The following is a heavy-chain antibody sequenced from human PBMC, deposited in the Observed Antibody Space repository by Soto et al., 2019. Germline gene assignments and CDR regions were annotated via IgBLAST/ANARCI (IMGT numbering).Heavy chain of an antibody. Sequence: EVQLVESGGGLVKPGGSLRLSCAASGFTFSSYSMNWVRQAPGKGLEWVSSISSSSSYIYYADSVKGRFTISRDNAKNSLYLQMNSLRAEDTAVYYCARDRTIGSYSSNWFDPWGQGTLVTVSS. CDR2: ISSSSSYI. V-gene: IGHV3-21*01. CDR3: ARDRTIGSYSSNWFDP. D-gene: IGHD1-26*01. CDR1: GFTFSSYS. J-gene: IGHJ5*02.